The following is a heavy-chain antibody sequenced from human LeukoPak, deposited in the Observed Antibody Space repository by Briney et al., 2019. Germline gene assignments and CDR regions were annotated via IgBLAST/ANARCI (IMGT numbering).Heavy chain of an antibody. D-gene: IGHD6-6*01. V-gene: IGHV3-23*01. J-gene: IGHJ4*02. CDR1: GFTFTNYA. Sequence: GGSLRLSCAASGFTFTNYAMIWVRQAPGKGLEGVSAVSGNGVNTYYADSVKGRFTISRDNAKNSLYLQMNSLRAEDTAVYYCARSYSSSRGTFDYWGQGTLVTASS. CDR2: VSGNGVNT. CDR3: ARSYSSSRGTFDY.